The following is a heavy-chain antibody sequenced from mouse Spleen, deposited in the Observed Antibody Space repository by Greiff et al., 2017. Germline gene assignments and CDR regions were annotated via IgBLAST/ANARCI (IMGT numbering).Heavy chain of an antibody. D-gene: IGHD2-2*01. CDR1: GFTFSSYG. CDR2: ISGGGSYT. Sequence: EVMLVESGGGLVKPGGSLKLSCAASGFTFSSYGMSWVRQTPEKRLEWVATISGGGSYTYYPDSVKGRFTISRDNAKNNLYLQMSSLRSEDTALYYCARQGVTTFDYWGQGTTLTVSS. V-gene: IGHV5-9-2*01. CDR3: ARQGVTTFDY. J-gene: IGHJ2*01.